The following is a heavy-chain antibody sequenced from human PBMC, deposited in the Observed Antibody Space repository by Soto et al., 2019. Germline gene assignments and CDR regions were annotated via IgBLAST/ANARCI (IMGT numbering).Heavy chain of an antibody. V-gene: IGHV6-1*01. J-gene: IGHJ5*02. CDR3: ARAGRLAASIFHNWFDP. CDR1: GDSVSNNSAA. Sequence: SQTLSLTCAISGDSVSNNSAAWNWIRQSPSRGLEWLGRTYYRSKWFNNYALSVKGRITINPDTSKNQFSLQLNSVTPEDTAVYYCARAGRLAASIFHNWFDPWGQGTLVTVSS. CDR2: TYYRSKWFN. D-gene: IGHD3-3*02.